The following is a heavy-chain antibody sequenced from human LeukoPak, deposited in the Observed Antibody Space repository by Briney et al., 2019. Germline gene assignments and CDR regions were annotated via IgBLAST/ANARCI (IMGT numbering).Heavy chain of an antibody. D-gene: IGHD3-22*01. Sequence: SQTLSLTCTVSGGSISGGGYYWSWIRQHPGKGLEWIGYIYYSGSTYYNPSLKSRVTISVDTSKNQFSLKLSSVTAADTAVYYCARGDSSGYDAFDIWGQGTMVTVSS. CDR2: IYYSGST. V-gene: IGHV4-31*03. J-gene: IGHJ3*02. CDR3: ARGDSSGYDAFDI. CDR1: GGSISGGGYY.